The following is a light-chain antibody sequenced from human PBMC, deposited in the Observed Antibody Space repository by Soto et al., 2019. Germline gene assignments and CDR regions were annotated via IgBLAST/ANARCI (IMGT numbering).Light chain of an antibody. Sequence: QSVLTQPPSVSGAPGQRVTISCTGSSSNIGAGYDVHWYQQLPGTAPKLLIYGNSNRPSGVPDRFSGSKSGTSASLAITGXQXXXXXXXXCQSXDSSLSVYVFGTGTKVTVL. CDR3: QSXDSSLSVYV. CDR1: SSNIGAGYD. CDR2: GNS. V-gene: IGLV1-40*01. J-gene: IGLJ1*01.